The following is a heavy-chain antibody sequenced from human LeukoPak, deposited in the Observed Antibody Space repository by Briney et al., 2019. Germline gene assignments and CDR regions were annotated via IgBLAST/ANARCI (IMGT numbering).Heavy chain of an antibody. CDR3: ARDFDGGLPDY. D-gene: IGHD3-9*01. CDR1: GFTFSSYA. V-gene: IGHV3-64*01. Sequence: GGSLRLSCAASGFTFSSYAVHWVRQAPGKGLEYVSAISSNGGSTYYANSVKGRFTISRDNSKNTLYLQMGSLRAEDMAVYYCARDFDGGLPDYWGQGTLVTVSS. J-gene: IGHJ4*02. CDR2: ISSNGGST.